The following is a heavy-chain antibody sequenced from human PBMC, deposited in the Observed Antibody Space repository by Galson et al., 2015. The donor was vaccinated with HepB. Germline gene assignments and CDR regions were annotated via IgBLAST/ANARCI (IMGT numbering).Heavy chain of an antibody. CDR2: INGRGPTR. CDR3: VKEGSWFGGDWFDP. J-gene: IGHJ5*02. Sequence: SLRLSCAGSGFTFRHHAMAWIRQAPGKGLEWVSGINGRGPTRSYSDAVKGRFSISRDNSKDTVFLQMDNLRAEDTAVYYCVKEGSWFGGDWFDPWGQGALVTVS. D-gene: IGHD3-16*01. CDR1: GFTFRHHA. V-gene: IGHV3-23*01.